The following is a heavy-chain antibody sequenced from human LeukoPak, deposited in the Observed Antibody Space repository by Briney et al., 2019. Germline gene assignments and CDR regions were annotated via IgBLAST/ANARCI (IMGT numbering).Heavy chain of an antibody. CDR1: GFTFSSYS. CDR3: ARAGSSSAGWFDP. D-gene: IGHD6-13*01. CDR2: ISSSSSYI. V-gene: IGHV3-21*01. Sequence: PGGSLRLSCAASGFTFSSYSMNWVRQAPGKGLEWVSSISSSSSYIYYADSVKGRFTISRDNAKNSLYLQMNSLRAEDTAVYYCARAGSSSAGWFDPWGQGTLVTVSS. J-gene: IGHJ5*02.